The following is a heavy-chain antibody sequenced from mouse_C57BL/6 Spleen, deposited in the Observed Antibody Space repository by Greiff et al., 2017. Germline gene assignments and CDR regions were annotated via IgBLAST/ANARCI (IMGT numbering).Heavy chain of an antibody. Sequence: VKLQQPGAELVRPGTSVKLSCKASGYTFTSYWMHWVKQRPGQGLEWIGVIDPSDSYTNYNQKFKGKATLTVDTSSSTAYMQLSSLTSEDSAVYYCARKVGSNYFDYWGQGTTLTVSS. J-gene: IGHJ2*01. CDR1: GYTFTSYW. CDR2: IDPSDSYT. V-gene: IGHV1-59*01. D-gene: IGHD1-1*01. CDR3: ARKVGSNYFDY.